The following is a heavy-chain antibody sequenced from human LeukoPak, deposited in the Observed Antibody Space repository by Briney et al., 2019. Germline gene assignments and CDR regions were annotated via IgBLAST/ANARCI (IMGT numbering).Heavy chain of an antibody. CDR1: GYTFTSYG. CDR2: SSAYNGNT. Sequence: ASVKVSYKASGYTFTSYGISWVRQAPGQGLEWMGWSSAYNGNTNYAQKLQGRVTMTTDTSTSTAYMELRSLRSDDTAVYYCARDSPDIVVVPAAIPDYYYYGTDVWGQGTTVTVSS. V-gene: IGHV1-18*01. J-gene: IGHJ6*02. CDR3: ARDSPDIVVVPAAIPDYYYYGTDV. D-gene: IGHD2-2*02.